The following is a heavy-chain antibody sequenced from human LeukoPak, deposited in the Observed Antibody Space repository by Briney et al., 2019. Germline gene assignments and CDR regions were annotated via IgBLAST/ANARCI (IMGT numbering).Heavy chain of an antibody. V-gene: IGHV4-34*01. J-gene: IGHJ4*02. D-gene: IGHD3-22*01. Sequence: SETLSLTCAVYGGSFSGYYWRWIRQPPGKGVEWRGEINHSRSTNYNPSLNTRVTISVDTSKNQFSLKLSSVTAADTAVYYCAMAQSGYYHYYFDYCGQGTLVTVSS. CDR2: INHSRST. CDR3: AMAQSGYYHYYFDY. CDR1: GGSFSGYY.